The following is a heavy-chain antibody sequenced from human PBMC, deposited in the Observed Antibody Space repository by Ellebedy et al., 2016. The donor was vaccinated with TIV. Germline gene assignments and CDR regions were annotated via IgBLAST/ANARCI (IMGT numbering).Heavy chain of an antibody. D-gene: IGHD3-10*01. V-gene: IGHV4-34*01. Sequence: SQTLSLTCXSSGVSLRVYYCSWIRQSPGKGLECIGVIKLGRSPKYNPSLKSRANISVDTSNNHFSLTLNSVTAADTAVYYCARGLSQWTNVRGVLFEDWGQGALVTVSS. J-gene: IGHJ4*01. CDR1: GVSLRVYY. CDR2: IKLGRSP. CDR3: ARGLSQWTNVRGVLFED.